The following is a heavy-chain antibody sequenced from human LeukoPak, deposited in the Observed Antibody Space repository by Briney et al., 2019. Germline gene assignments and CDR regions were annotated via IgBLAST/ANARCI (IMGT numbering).Heavy chain of an antibody. Sequence: ASVKVSCKASGYTFTSYDINWVRQATGQGLEWMGWMNPNSGNTGYAQKFQGRVTMTRNTSISTAYMELSSLRSEDTAVYYCARGGRVYYYYYYMDVWGKGTTVTISS. CDR1: GYTFTSYD. J-gene: IGHJ6*03. CDR3: ARGGRVYYYYYYMDV. V-gene: IGHV1-8*01. D-gene: IGHD6-13*01. CDR2: MNPNSGNT.